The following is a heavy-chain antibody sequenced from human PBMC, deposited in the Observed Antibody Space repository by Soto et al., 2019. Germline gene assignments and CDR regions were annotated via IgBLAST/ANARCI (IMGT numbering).Heavy chain of an antibody. Sequence: SGTLSLTCTVSGGSITNNYWSWIRQSPGKGLEWIGCSYYSGSTSYNPSLRSRVTISIDTSKTQFSLRLRSVTAADTAVYYCARRQNWNNLFDTWGQGTLVTVSS. CDR1: GGSITNNY. CDR3: ARRQNWNNLFDT. D-gene: IGHD1-1*01. V-gene: IGHV4-59*08. J-gene: IGHJ5*02. CDR2: SYYSGST.